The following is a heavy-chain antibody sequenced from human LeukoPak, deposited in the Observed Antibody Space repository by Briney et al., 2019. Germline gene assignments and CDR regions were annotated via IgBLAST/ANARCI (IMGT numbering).Heavy chain of an antibody. D-gene: IGHD2-2*01. Sequence: PSETLSLTCTVSSGSVNSYYWSWIRQPPGKGLEWIGYIYYSGSTNYNPSLKSRVTISVDTSKNQFSLKLSSVTVADTAVYYCARVPAAPRLYMDVWGQGTTVIVSS. CDR1: SGSVNSYY. CDR2: IYYSGST. CDR3: ARVPAAPRLYMDV. V-gene: IGHV4-59*02. J-gene: IGHJ6*02.